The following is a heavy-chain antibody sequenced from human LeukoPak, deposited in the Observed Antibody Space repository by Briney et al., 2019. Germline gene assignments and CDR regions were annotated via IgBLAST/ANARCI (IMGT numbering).Heavy chain of an antibody. D-gene: IGHD6-19*01. J-gene: IGHJ5*02. CDR3: AREVVGIAVAGTYWFDP. Sequence: GASVKVSCKASGYTFTGYYMHWVRQAPGQGLAWMGWINPNSGGTNYAQKFQGRVTMTRDTSISTAYMELSRLRSDDTAVYYCAREVVGIAVAGTYWFDPWGQGTLVTVSS. CDR1: GYTFTGYY. V-gene: IGHV1-2*02. CDR2: INPNSGGT.